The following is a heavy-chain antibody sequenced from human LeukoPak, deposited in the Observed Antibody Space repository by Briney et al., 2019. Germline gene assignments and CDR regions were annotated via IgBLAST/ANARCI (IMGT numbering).Heavy chain of an antibody. J-gene: IGHJ4*02. CDR1: GGSISSYY. CDR2: IYSNGRT. V-gene: IGHV4-4*07. Sequence: KASETLSLTCTVSGGSISSYYWSWIRQPAGKGLEWSGGIYSNGRTNYKPSLKSRVTMSADTSKNQFSLKLSSVTAADTAVYYCARGQFLEWPDYWGQGTLVTVSS. D-gene: IGHD3-3*01. CDR3: ARGQFLEWPDY.